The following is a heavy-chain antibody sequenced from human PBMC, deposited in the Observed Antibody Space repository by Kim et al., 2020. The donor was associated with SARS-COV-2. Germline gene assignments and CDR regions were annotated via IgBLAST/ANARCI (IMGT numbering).Heavy chain of an antibody. CDR2: ISSSISNI. D-gene: IGHD4-17*01. Sequence: GGSLRLSCAASGFTFSTYSMNWVRQAPGKGLEWVSSISSSISNIYYADSVKGRFTISRDNAKNSLSLQMNSLRAEDTAVYYCARDYYGDYFFDYWGQGTLVTVSS. V-gene: IGHV3-21*01. CDR1: GFTFSTYS. J-gene: IGHJ4*02. CDR3: ARDYYGDYFFDY.